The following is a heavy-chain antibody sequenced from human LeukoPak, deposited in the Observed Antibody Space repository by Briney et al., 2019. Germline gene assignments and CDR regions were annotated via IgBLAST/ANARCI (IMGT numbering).Heavy chain of an antibody. V-gene: IGHV4-59*08. CDR1: GGSISSYY. CDR2: IYYSGST. J-gene: IGHJ3*02. D-gene: IGHD5-12*01. CDR3: ARHRRVATDPFDI. Sequence: PSETLSLTCTVSGGSISSYYWSWIRQPPGKGLGWIGYIYYSGSTNYNPSLKSRVTISVDTSKNQFSLKLSSVTAADTAVYYCARHRRVATDPFDIWGQGTMVTVSS.